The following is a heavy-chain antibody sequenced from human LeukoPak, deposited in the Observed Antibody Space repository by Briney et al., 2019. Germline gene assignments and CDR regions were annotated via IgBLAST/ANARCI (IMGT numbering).Heavy chain of an antibody. Sequence: AGGSLRLSCAASGFTFDDYGMSWVRQAPGKGLEWVSGINWNGGSTGYADSVKGRFTISRDNDKNSLYLQMNSLRAEDTALYYCARDKGSGWSWASNDNWFDPWGQGTLVTVSS. V-gene: IGHV3-20*04. CDR1: GFTFDDYG. CDR3: ARDKGSGWSWASNDNWFDP. J-gene: IGHJ5*02. D-gene: IGHD6-19*01. CDR2: INWNGGST.